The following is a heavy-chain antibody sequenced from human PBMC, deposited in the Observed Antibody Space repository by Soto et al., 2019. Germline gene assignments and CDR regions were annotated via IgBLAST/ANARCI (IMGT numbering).Heavy chain of an antibody. D-gene: IGHD2-15*01. Sequence: EVQLVESGGGLVQPGRSLRLSFAASGFTFEDFAMHGFRRVPGRGLEWVPIISWNSNIIGYADSVKGRFTISRDNAKNSLYLQMNSLRPEDTALYYCAKGGPDGFCSGGRCYFDYWGQGTLVTVSS. CDR1: GFTFEDFA. J-gene: IGHJ4*02. CDR2: ISWNSNII. V-gene: IGHV3-9*01. CDR3: AKGGPDGFCSGGRCYFDY.